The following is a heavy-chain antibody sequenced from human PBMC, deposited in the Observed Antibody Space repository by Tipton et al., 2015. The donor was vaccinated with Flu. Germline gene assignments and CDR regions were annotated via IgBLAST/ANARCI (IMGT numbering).Heavy chain of an antibody. Sequence: TLSLTCTVSGGSLTSGGFFWTWIRQHPVKGLEWIGYIDYSGKTYYNPSLRSRVAMSRDTSQDQFSLRLSSVTAADTAAYYCARGGPTVMEFDTWGQGTLVTVSS. CDR1: GGSLTSGGFF. D-gene: IGHD1-1*01. J-gene: IGHJ5*02. CDR2: IDYSGKT. CDR3: ARGGPTVMEFDT. V-gene: IGHV4-31*03.